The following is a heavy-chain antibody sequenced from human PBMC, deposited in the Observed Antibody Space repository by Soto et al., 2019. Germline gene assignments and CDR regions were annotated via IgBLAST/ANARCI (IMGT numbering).Heavy chain of an antibody. CDR1: GFTFSSYA. CDR2: IPYDGSNK. Sequence: QVQLVESGGGVVQPGRSLRLSCAASGFTFSSYAMHWVRQAPGKGLEWVAVIPYDGSNKYYADSVKGRFTISRDNSKNTLYLQMNSLRAEDTAVYYCARGGELLLRNWFDPWGQGTLVTVSS. V-gene: IGHV3-30-3*01. D-gene: IGHD3-10*01. J-gene: IGHJ5*02. CDR3: ARGGELLLRNWFDP.